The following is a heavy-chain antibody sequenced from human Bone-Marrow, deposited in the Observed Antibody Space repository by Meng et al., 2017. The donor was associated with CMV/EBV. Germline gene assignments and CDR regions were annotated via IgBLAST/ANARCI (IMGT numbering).Heavy chain of an antibody. V-gene: IGHV3-21*01. J-gene: IGHJ3*02. CDR1: GFTFSSYS. CDR2: ISSSGSYI. CDR3: ARERPVGEIGGAFDI. Sequence: GESLKISCSTSGFTFSSYSMNWVRQAPGKGLEWVSSISSSGSYIYYADSVKGRFTISRDNAKNSLYLQMNSLRAEDTAVYYCARERPVGEIGGAFDIWGQGKMVPVSS. D-gene: IGHD1-26*01.